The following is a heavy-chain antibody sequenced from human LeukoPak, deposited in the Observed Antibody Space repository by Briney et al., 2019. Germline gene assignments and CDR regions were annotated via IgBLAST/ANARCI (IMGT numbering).Heavy chain of an antibody. Sequence: SETLSLTCTVSGGSISSGGYYWSWIRQHPGKGLEWIGYIYYSGSTYYNPSLKSRVTISVDTSKNQFSLKLSSVTAADTAVYYCAAFYYYDSSGYYAQYFRHWGQGTLVTVSS. CDR1: GGSISSGGYY. CDR3: AAFYYYDSSGYYAQYFRH. D-gene: IGHD3-22*01. V-gene: IGHV4-31*03. CDR2: IYYSGST. J-gene: IGHJ1*01.